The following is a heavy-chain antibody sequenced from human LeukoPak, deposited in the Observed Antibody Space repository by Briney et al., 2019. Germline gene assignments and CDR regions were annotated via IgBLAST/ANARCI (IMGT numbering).Heavy chain of an antibody. V-gene: IGHV3-48*04. J-gene: IGHJ4*02. CDR2: ISSSSSTI. CDR3: ARDSSNYYGSGSPHFDY. Sequence: GGSLRLSCAASGFTFSSYSMNWVRQAPGKGLEWVSYISSSSSTIYYADSVKGRFTISRDNAKNSLYLQMNSLRAEDTAVYYCARDSSNYYGSGSPHFDYWGQGTLVTVSS. CDR1: GFTFSSYS. D-gene: IGHD3-10*01.